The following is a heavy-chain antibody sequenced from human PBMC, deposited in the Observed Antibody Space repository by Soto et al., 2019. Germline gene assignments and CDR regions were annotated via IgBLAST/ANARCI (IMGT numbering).Heavy chain of an antibody. CDR2: ISHSGST. Sequence: QLQLQESGSGLVKPSQTLSLTCAVSSGSISSGGYSWSWIRQSPGKGLEWLGYISHSGSTHYNPSLKSRVTISVDRSKNQFSLKLSSVTAADTAVYYCASGSHVPHYWGQGTLVTVSS. J-gene: IGHJ4*02. CDR3: ASGSHVPHY. CDR1: SGSISSGGYS. V-gene: IGHV4-30-2*06. D-gene: IGHD6-6*01.